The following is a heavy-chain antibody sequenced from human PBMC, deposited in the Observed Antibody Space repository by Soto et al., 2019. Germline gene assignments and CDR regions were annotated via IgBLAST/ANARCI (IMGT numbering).Heavy chain of an antibody. CDR2: ISPYSGYT. Sequence: ASVKVSCKGFGYSFMKYGINWVRQAPGQGLEWVGWISPYSGYTHSAQKFHGRLTLTTGTAASTAYMELRTLRSADTALYYCAREASVLIPAAQPSRFDSWGQGTRVTVSS. CDR3: AREASVLIPAAQPSRFDS. J-gene: IGHJ4*02. V-gene: IGHV1-18*01. D-gene: IGHD2-2*01. CDR1: GYSFMKYG.